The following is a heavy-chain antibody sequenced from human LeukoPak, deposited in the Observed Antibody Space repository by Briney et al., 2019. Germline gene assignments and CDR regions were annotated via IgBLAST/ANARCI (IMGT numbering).Heavy chain of an antibody. CDR3: ARDLDPEWFQYQLPTQHLLLYGMDV. D-gene: IGHD2-2*01. V-gene: IGHV1-2*06. CDR2: INPNSGGT. J-gene: IGHJ6*02. Sequence: ASVKVSCKASGYTFTGYYMHWVRQAPRQGLEWMGRINPNSGGTNYAQKFQGRVTMTRDTSISTAYMELSRLRSDDTAVYYCARDLDPEWFQYQLPTQHLLLYGMDVWGQGTTVTVSS. CDR1: GYTFTGYY.